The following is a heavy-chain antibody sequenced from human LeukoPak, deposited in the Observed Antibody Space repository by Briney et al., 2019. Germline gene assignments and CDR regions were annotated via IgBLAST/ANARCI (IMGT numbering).Heavy chain of an antibody. D-gene: IGHD4-17*01. Sequence: GSLRLSCAASGFTFSSYAMSWIRQPPGKGLEWIGNIYHSGSTYYNPSLKSRVTISVDTSKNQFSLKLSSVTAADTAVYYCARLTVTTGGVDYWGQGTLVTVSS. CDR2: IYHSGST. CDR1: GFTFSSYA. J-gene: IGHJ4*02. V-gene: IGHV4-38-2*01. CDR3: ARLTVTTGGVDY.